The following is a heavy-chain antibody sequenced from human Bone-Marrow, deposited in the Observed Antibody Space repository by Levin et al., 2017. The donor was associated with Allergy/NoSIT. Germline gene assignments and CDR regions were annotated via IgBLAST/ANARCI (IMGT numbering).Heavy chain of an antibody. CDR1: GGSVSSASYY. V-gene: IGHV4-61*01. D-gene: IGHD1-1*01. CDR2: VYYSGNI. CDR3: ARWGTLTEDWFDP. J-gene: IGHJ5*02. Sequence: SQTLSLTCTVSGGSVSSASYYWSWIRQPPGKGLECIGNVYYSGNINYNPSLKSRVTMSVDTSKNQFSLILSSVTAADTAVYYCARWGTLTEDWFDPWGQGTLVTVSS.